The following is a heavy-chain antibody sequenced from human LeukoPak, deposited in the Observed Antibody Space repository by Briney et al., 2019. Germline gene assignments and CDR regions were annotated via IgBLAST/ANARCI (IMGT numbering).Heavy chain of an antibody. V-gene: IGHV1-24*01. Sequence: ASVKVSCKDSGYSLTELSVHWGRQAPGKGLGWLGGLDPVDGETNYAQKFQGRVTMTEDISTDTTYMELSSLRSEDTAVYYCATHSGNYYLGALDVWGQGTMVTVSS. J-gene: IGHJ3*01. D-gene: IGHD1-26*01. CDR1: GYSLTELS. CDR2: LDPVDGET. CDR3: ATHSGNYYLGALDV.